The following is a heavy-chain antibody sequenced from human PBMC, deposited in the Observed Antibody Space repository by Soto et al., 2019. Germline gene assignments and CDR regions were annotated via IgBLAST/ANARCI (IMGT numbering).Heavy chain of an antibody. CDR1: GYTFTSYG. Sequence: GASVKVSCKASGYTFTSYGISWVRQAPGQGLEWMGWISTYNGNTNYAQKLQGRVTMTTDTSTSTAYMELRSLRSDDTAVYYCARGGHVVVVTAALAYRGQGTPVTVSS. CDR2: ISTYNGNT. CDR3: ARGGHVVVVTAALAY. J-gene: IGHJ4*02. V-gene: IGHV1-18*01. D-gene: IGHD2-21*02.